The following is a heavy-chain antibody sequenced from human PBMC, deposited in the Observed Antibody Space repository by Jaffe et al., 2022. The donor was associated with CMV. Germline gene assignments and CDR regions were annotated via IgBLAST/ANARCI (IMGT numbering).Heavy chain of an antibody. V-gene: IGHV4-59*08. D-gene: IGHD4-17*01. CDR2: IYYSGST. Sequence: QVQLQESGPGLVKPSETLSLTCTVSGGSISSYYWSWIRQPPGKGLEWIGYIYYSGSTNYNPSLKSRVTISVDTSKNQFSLKLSSVTAADTAVYYCARRGGDYGDETVQPDSDPAYYYYYMDVWGKGTTVTVSS. CDR3: ARRGGDYGDETVQPDSDPAYYYYYMDV. J-gene: IGHJ6*03. CDR1: GGSISSYY.